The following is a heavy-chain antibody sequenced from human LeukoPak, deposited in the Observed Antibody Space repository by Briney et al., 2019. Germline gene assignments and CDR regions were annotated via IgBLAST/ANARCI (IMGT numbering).Heavy chain of an antibody. J-gene: IGHJ6*02. D-gene: IGHD6-19*01. CDR2: ISAYNGNT. Sequence: ASVKVSCKASGYTFTSYGISWVRQAPGQGLEWMGWISAYNGNTNYAQKLQGRVTMTTDTSTSTAYMELRSLRSDDTAVYYYARDRRDGQWLAHYYYYGMDVWGQGTTVTVSS. CDR1: GYTFTSYG. V-gene: IGHV1-18*01. CDR3: ARDRRDGQWLAHYYYYGMDV.